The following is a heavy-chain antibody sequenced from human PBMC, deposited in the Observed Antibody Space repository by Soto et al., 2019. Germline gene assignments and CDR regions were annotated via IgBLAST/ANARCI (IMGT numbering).Heavy chain of an antibody. CDR2: IYYSGST. V-gene: IGHV4-59*01. CDR1: GGSTSSYY. J-gene: IGHJ4*02. Sequence: SETLSLTCTVSGGSTSSYYWSWIRQPPGKGLEWIGYIYYSGSTSYNPSLKSRVTISVDTSKNQFSLKLSSVTAADTAVFYCARLPGYNRGVFDYWGQGTLVTVSS. CDR3: ARLPGYNRGVFDY. D-gene: IGHD2-8*02.